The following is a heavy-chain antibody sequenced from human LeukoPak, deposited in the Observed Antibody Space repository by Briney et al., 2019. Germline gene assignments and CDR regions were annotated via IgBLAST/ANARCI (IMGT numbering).Heavy chain of an antibody. CDR3: ARDSCSSTSCLSIDDY. D-gene: IGHD2-2*01. CDR2: INPNSGDT. J-gene: IGHJ4*02. CDR1: GYTFTGYH. Sequence: GASVKVSCKASGYTFTGYHMHWVRQAPGQGLEWMGWINPNSGDTNYAQKFQGRVTMTRDTSISTVYMELSRLRSDDTAVYYCARDSCSSTSCLSIDDYWGQGTLVTVSS. V-gene: IGHV1-2*02.